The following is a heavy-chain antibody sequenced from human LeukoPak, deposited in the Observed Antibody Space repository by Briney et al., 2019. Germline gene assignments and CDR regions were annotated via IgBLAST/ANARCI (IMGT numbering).Heavy chain of an antibody. CDR3: VKLSSGSGSSFGFDS. CDR1: GFTFGSYA. V-gene: IGHV3-23*01. D-gene: IGHD6-13*01. J-gene: IGHJ4*02. Sequence: PGGSLRLSCAASGFTFGSYATSWVRQTPGKSLEWVSIISNGGVTTYYADSVRGRFTISRDNSKDLLYLQMDSLRAEDTAVYYCVKLSSGSGSSFGFDSWGLGTLVTVSS. CDR2: ISNGGVTT.